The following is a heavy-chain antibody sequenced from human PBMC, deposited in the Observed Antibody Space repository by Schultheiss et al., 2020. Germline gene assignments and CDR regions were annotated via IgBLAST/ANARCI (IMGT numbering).Heavy chain of an antibody. CDR1: GGSISSSSYY. D-gene: IGHD2-2*02. Sequence: SETLSLTCTVSGGSISSSSYYWGWIRQPPGKGLEYIGSIYNSGSTYYNPSLKSRVTISVDASKNQFSLKLSSVTATDTAAYYCARHSSSHTNFDYWGQGTLVTVSS. CDR2: IYNSGST. V-gene: IGHV4-39*01. J-gene: IGHJ4*02. CDR3: ARHSSSHTNFDY.